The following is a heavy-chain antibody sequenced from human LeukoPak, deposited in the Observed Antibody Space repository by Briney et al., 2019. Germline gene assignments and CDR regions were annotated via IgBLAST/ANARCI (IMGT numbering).Heavy chain of an antibody. Sequence: SETLSLTCAVSGGSISSGGYSWSWIRQPPGKGLEWIGYIYHSGSTYYNPSLKSRVTISVDRSKNQFSLKLSSVTAADTAVYYCARPRDGYSWGSFETWGQGTLVTVSS. CDR3: ARPRDGYSWGSFET. D-gene: IGHD5-24*01. V-gene: IGHV4-30-2*01. J-gene: IGHJ5*02. CDR1: GGSISSGGYS. CDR2: IYHSGST.